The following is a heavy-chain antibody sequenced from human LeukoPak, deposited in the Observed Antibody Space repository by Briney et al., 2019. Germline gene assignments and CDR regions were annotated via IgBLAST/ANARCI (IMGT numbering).Heavy chain of an antibody. CDR1: GFTFDDYA. D-gene: IGHD6-13*01. CDR2: LSWNSGSI. V-gene: IGHV3-9*01. CDR3: AKDSRRYSSSWYYFDY. Sequence: GRSLRLSCAASGFTFDDYAMHWVRQAPGKGLEWVSGLSWNSGSIGYADSVKGRFTISRDNAKNSLYLQMNSLRAEDTALYYCAKDSRRYSSSWYYFDYWGQGTLVTVSS. J-gene: IGHJ4*02.